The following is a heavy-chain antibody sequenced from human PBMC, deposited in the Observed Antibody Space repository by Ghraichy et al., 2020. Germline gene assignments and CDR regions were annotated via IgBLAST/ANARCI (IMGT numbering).Heavy chain of an antibody. V-gene: IGHV3-30*18. D-gene: IGHD6-6*01. Sequence: GGSLRLSCAAAGFTFSSYGMQWVRQAPGKGLEWVAVVSHDGTVTYYKDSVKGRFTISRDNSENTLYLQMNSLRPEDTAVYYCAKGRNRYASSSFDYWGQGTLVAVSS. CDR2: VSHDGTVT. CDR3: AKGRNRYASSSFDY. CDR1: GFTFSSYG. J-gene: IGHJ4*02.